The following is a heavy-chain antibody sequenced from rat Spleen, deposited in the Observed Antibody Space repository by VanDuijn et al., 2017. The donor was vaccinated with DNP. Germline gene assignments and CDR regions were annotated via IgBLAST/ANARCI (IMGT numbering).Heavy chain of an antibody. CDR3: KVGAQY. CDR1: GLTFSHYG. CDR2: ISSGGNT. D-gene: IGHD5-1*01. J-gene: IGHJ2*01. V-gene: IGHV5S13*01. Sequence: EVQVVQSGGGLVQPGRSLKLSCAVSGLTFSHYGMAWVRQAPKKGLEWVATISSGGNTYYRDSVKGRFTISRDNAKSTLYLQMNSLRSEDTATYYCKVGAQYWGQGVMVTVSS.